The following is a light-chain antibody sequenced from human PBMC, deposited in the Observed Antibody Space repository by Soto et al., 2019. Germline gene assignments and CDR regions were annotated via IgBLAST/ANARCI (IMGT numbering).Light chain of an antibody. CDR2: AAS. J-gene: IGKJ1*01. Sequence: DIQMTQSPSSLSASVGDRVTITCRASQGISNFLAWHQQKPGKVPKLLIYAASTLQSGVPSRFSASGSGTDFTLTITSLQPEDVATYYCQEYNSAPWTFGQGTNVEIK. V-gene: IGKV1-27*01. CDR1: QGISNF. CDR3: QEYNSAPWT.